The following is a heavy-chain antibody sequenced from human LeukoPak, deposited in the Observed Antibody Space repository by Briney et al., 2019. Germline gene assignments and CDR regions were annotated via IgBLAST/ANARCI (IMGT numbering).Heavy chain of an antibody. J-gene: IGHJ4*02. CDR3: VVGGRGYSYGRSDY. V-gene: IGHV4-59*01. CDR1: GGSISSYY. D-gene: IGHD5-18*01. Sequence: SETLSLTCTVSGGSISSYYWSWIRQPPGKGLEWIGYIYYSGSTDYNPSLKSRVTISVDTSRNQFSLKLSSVTAADTAVYYCVVGGRGYSYGRSDYWGQGTLVTVSS. CDR2: IYYSGST.